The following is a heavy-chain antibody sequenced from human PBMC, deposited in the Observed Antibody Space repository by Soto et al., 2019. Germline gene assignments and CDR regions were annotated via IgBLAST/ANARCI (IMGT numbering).Heavy chain of an antibody. Sequence: EVQLLESGGGLVQPGGYLRLSCAASGFTFSSYAVSWVRQAPGKGLEWVSSISGTGGSTYYAGSVKGGFTISRDNSKNTVYLQMNSLRAEDTAVCYCAKFSRRDAFDIWGQGTMVTVSS. CDR1: GFTFSSYA. CDR2: ISGTGGST. CDR3: AKFSRRDAFDI. J-gene: IGHJ3*02. V-gene: IGHV3-23*01.